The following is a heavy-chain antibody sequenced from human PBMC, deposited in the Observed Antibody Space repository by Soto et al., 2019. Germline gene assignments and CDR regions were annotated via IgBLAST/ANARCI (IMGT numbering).Heavy chain of an antibody. J-gene: IGHJ6*02. CDR2: IWYDGSNK. V-gene: IGHV3-33*01. Sequence: GGSLRLSCAASGFTFSSYGMHWVRQAPGKGLEWVAVIWYDGSNKYYADSVKGRFTISRDNSKNTLYLQMNSLRAEDTAVYYCASLPGIVGATSYYGMDVWGQGT. CDR1: GFTFSSYG. CDR3: ASLPGIVGATSYYGMDV. D-gene: IGHD1-26*01.